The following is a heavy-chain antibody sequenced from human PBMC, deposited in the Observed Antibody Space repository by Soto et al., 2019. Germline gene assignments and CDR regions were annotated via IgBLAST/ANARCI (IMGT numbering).Heavy chain of an antibody. CDR3: ARSIVVVTALDY. J-gene: IGHJ4*02. D-gene: IGHD2-21*02. CDR1: GYTFTSYA. Sequence: QVQLVQSGAEEKKPGASVKGSCKASGYTFTSYAMHWVRQAPGQRLEWMGWINAGNGNTKYSQKFQGRVTITRDTSASTAYMALSSLRSEHTAVHYCARSIVVVTALDYWGQGTLVTVSS. V-gene: IGHV1-3*05. CDR2: INAGNGNT.